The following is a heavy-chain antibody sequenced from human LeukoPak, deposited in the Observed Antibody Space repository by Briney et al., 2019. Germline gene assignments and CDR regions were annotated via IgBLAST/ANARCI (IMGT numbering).Heavy chain of an antibody. V-gene: IGHV4-34*01. CDR1: GGSFSGYY. CDR3: ARGVSTVTTLDYWASKEIDY. D-gene: IGHD4-17*01. J-gene: IGHJ4*02. CDR2: INHSGST. Sequence: SETLSLTCAVYGGSFSGYYWSWTRQPPGKGLEWIGEINHSGSTNYNPSLKSRVTISVDTSKNQFSLKLSSVTAADTAVYYCARGVSTVTTLDYWASKEIDYWGQGTLVTVSS.